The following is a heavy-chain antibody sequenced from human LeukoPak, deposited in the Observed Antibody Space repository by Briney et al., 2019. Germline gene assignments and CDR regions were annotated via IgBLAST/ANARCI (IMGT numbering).Heavy chain of an antibody. Sequence: SQTLSLTCAISGDSVSSNSAAWNWIRQSPSRGLEWLGRTYYRSKWYNDYAVSVKSRITINPDTSKNQFSLQLNSVTPEDTAVYYCARSESLEASSGWYAEFDYWGQGTLVTVSS. V-gene: IGHV6-1*01. J-gene: IGHJ4*02. CDR2: TYYRSKWYN. CDR1: GDSVSSNSAA. D-gene: IGHD6-19*01. CDR3: ARSESLEASSGWYAEFDY.